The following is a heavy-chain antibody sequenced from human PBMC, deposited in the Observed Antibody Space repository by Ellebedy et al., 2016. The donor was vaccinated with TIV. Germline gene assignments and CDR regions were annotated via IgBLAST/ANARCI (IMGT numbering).Heavy chain of an antibody. V-gene: IGHV3-72*01. CDR3: ASPARRVVYY. J-gene: IGHJ4*02. CDR2: IKNKANSHTT. Sequence: GESLKISCAASGFTFSDHFMDWVRQAPGKGLEWVGRIKNKANSHTTQYAASVKGRFTISRDDSRNSLYLQMDSLKTEDTAVYYCASPARRVVYYWGQGTLVTVSS. CDR1: GFTFSDHF. D-gene: IGHD3-10*01.